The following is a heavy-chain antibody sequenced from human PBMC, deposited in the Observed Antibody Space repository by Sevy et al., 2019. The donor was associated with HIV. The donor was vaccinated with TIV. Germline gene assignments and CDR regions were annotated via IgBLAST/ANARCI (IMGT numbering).Heavy chain of an antibody. CDR1: GFTFNYYG. V-gene: IGHV3-30*02. D-gene: IGHD2-2*01. J-gene: IGHJ6*02. CDR2: IRFDGTNK. CDR3: AKDRVVVVPAAPGLRYYYGMDV. Sequence: GGSLRLSCAASGFTFNYYGMYWVRQAPGKGLEWVAFIRFDGTNKDYVDSVKGRFTISRDNSKNTVYLQINSLRAEDTAVYYGAKDRVVVVPAAPGLRYYYGMDVWGQGTTVTVSS.